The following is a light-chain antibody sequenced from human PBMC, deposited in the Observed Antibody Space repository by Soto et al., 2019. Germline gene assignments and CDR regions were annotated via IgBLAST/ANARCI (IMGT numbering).Light chain of an antibody. V-gene: IGLV1-40*01. CDR3: QSYDSSLSAWV. J-gene: IGLJ3*02. CDR2: SNN. CDR1: SSNIGAGYD. Sequence: QLVLAQPPSVSGAPGQRVTISCTGSSSNIGAGYDVHWYQQLPGTVPKLLIYSNNNRPSGVPDRFSGSKSGASASLAITGLQAEDETVYYCQSYDSSLSAWVFGGGTKLTVL.